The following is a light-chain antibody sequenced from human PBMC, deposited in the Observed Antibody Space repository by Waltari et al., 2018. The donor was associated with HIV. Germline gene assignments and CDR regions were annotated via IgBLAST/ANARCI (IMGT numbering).Light chain of an antibody. J-gene: IGLJ2*01. CDR3: QVWENNGGYPVV. V-gene: IGLV3-21*01. CDR1: NVGRKS. CDR2: YDN. Sequence: SDVLTQPPSVSVAPGQTARINCGINNVGRKSVFWYQRKPGQAPVLVISYDNDRPSGIPARFAGSNTGDTATLIISRVEAGDEAEYYCQVWENNGGYPVVLGGGTKLAVL.